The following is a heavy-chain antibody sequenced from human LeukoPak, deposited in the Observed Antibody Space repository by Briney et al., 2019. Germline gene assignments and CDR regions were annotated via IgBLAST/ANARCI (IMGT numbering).Heavy chain of an antibody. D-gene: IGHD3-9*01. CDR3: ASHHDKTVGAFDI. CDR2: IFYTGST. J-gene: IGHJ3*02. CDR1: GGSITSYY. V-gene: IGHV4-59*01. Sequence: SETLSLTCPVSGGSITSYYWSWIRQPPGKGLEWIGYIFYTGSTNYNPSLKSRVTISVDTSKNQFSLKLSSVTAADTAVYYCASHHDKTVGAFDIWGQGTMVTVSS.